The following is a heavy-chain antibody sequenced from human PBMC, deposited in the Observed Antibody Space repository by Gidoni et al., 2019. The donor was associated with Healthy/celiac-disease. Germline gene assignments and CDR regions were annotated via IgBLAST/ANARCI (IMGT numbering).Heavy chain of an antibody. CDR2: IKSKTDGGTT. J-gene: IGHJ6*03. Sequence: EVQLVESGGGLVKPGGSLRLSCAASGFTFSNAWMSWVRQAPGKGLEWVGRIKSKTDGGTTEYAETVKGRFTISRDDSTKTMYLQMNSLKTEDTAVYYCTTAITMVRGVDYYYYMDVWGKGTTVTVSS. V-gene: IGHV3-15*01. CDR3: TTAITMVRGVDYYYYMDV. CDR1: GFTFSNAW. D-gene: IGHD3-10*01.